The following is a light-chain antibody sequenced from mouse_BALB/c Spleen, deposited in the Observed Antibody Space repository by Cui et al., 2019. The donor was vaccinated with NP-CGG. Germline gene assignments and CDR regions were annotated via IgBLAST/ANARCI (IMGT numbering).Light chain of an antibody. CDR2: GTN. Sequence: QAVLNQESALPTSPGETVTLTCRSSTGAVTTSNYANWVQEKPDHLITGLIGGTNNRAPGVPARFSGSLIGDKAALTITGAQTEDEAIYFCALWYSNHWVFGGGTKLTVL. V-gene: IGLV1*01. J-gene: IGLJ1*01. CDR1: TGAVTTSNY. CDR3: ALWYSNHWV.